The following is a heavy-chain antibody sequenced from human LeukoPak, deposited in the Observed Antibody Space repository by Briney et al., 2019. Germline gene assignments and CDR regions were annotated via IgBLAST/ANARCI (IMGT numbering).Heavy chain of an antibody. D-gene: IGHD1-14*01. J-gene: IGHJ4*02. Sequence: GGSLRLSCAASGFTFSSYSMNWVRQAPGEGLEWVSSIRGSGDNTHYADSVRGHFTVSRDNSKNTLYLQMNSLRADDTAVYYCARVRIAGDYFDYWGQGTLVTVSS. V-gene: IGHV3-21*04. CDR1: GFTFSSYS. CDR3: ARVRIAGDYFDY. CDR2: IRGSGDNT.